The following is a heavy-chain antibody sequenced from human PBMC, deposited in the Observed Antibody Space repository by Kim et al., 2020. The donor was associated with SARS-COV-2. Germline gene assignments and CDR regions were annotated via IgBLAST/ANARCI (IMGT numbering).Heavy chain of an antibody. CDR1: GFTVSSNY. D-gene: IGHD3-22*01. CDR2: IYSGGST. V-gene: IGHV3-66*01. Sequence: GGSLRLSCAASGFTVSSNYMSWVRQAPGKGLEWVSVIYSGGSTYYADSVKGRFTISRDNSKNTLYLQMNSLRAEDTAVYYCATSRLVPVVVRMKDAFDIWGQGTMVAVSS. J-gene: IGHJ3*02. CDR3: ATSRLVPVVVRMKDAFDI.